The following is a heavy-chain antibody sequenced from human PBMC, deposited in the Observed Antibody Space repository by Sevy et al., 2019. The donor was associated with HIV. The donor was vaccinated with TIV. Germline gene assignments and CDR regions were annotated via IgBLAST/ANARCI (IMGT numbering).Heavy chain of an antibody. J-gene: IGHJ6*02. CDR3: ARDQAVYSSASRVYGMDV. D-gene: IGHD6-6*01. Sequence: GGSLRLSCAASGFTFSSYAMHWVRQAPGKGLEWVAVISYDGSNKYYADSVKSRFTISRDNSNNTLYLQMNSLRAEDTAVDYCARDQAVYSSASRVYGMDVWGQGTTVTVSS. CDR2: ISYDGSNK. CDR1: GFTFSSYA. V-gene: IGHV3-30-3*01.